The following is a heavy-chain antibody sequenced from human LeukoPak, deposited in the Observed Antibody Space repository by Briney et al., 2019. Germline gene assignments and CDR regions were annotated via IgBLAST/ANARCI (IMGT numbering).Heavy chain of an antibody. CDR3: ATHLEIGRYFDY. CDR2: ISGSGGST. Sequence: QTGGSLRLSCAASGFTFSSYAMSWVRQAPGKGLEWVSAISGSGGSTYYADSVKGRFTISRDNSKNTLYLQMNSLRAEDTAVYYCATHLEIGRYFDYWGQGTLVTVSS. V-gene: IGHV3-23*01. CDR1: GFTFSSYA. D-gene: IGHD1-1*01. J-gene: IGHJ4*02.